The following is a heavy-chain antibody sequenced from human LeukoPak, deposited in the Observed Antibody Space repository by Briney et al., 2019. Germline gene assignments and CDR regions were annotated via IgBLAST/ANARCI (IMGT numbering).Heavy chain of an antibody. V-gene: IGHV4-38-2*02. Sequence: SETLSLTCSVSAYSISSGYYWAWIRQPPGKGLEWIGSMYHSGNTYYNSSLKSRVTISVDTSKNQFSLKLSSVTAADTAVYYCAKASYGSGTYSLFDPWGQGTLVTVSS. CDR1: AYSISSGYY. J-gene: IGHJ5*02. CDR3: AKASYGSGTYSLFDP. CDR2: MYHSGNT. D-gene: IGHD3-10*01.